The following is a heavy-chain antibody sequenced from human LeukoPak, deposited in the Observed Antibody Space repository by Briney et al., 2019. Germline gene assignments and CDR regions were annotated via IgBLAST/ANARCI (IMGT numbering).Heavy chain of an antibody. Sequence: PSGTLSLTCAVSGGSISSSNWWGWVRQPPGKGLEWIGYIYYSGSTNYNPSLKSRVTISVDTSKNQFSLKLSSVTAANTAVYYCASPSAYCGGDCYIHDAFDIWGQGTMVTVSS. D-gene: IGHD2-21*02. CDR3: ASPSAYCGGDCYIHDAFDI. V-gene: IGHV4-4*02. CDR1: GGSISSSNW. CDR2: IYYSGST. J-gene: IGHJ3*02.